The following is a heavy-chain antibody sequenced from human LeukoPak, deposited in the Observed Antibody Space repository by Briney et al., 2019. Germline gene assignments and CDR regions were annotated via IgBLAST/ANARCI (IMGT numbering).Heavy chain of an antibody. CDR1: GFTFSIYA. J-gene: IGHJ5*01. D-gene: IGHD1-26*01. V-gene: IGHV3-15*01. CDR2: IKSKTDGGTT. CDR3: TTDRGRTELPLFAS. Sequence: PGGFLRLSCAASGFTFSIYAMSWVRQAPGKGLEWVGRIKSKTDGGTTDYAAPVKVRFTISRDDSKTTLYLQMSSLKIEDTAVYYCTTDRGRTELPLFASWGQGTLVTVSS.